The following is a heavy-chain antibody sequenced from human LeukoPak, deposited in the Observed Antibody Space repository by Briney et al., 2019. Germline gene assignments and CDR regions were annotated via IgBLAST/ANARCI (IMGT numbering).Heavy chain of an antibody. CDR2: IISSSSYI. CDR3: ARAPGGVVPAAQDAFDI. D-gene: IGHD2-2*01. CDR1: DFTFSNYD. Sequence: GGSLRLSFAASDFTFSNYDINWVRQAPGKGLEWVSSIISSSSYIYYADSVKGRFTISRGNAKNSLYLQMNSLRAEDTAVYYCARAPGGVVPAAQDAFDIWGQGTMVTVSS. J-gene: IGHJ3*02. V-gene: IGHV3-21*01.